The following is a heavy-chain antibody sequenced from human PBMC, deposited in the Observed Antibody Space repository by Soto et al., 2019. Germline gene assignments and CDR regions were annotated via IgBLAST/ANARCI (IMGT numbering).Heavy chain of an antibody. Sequence: ASVKVSCKASGYTFTGYYMHWVRQAPGQGLEWMGWINPNSGGTNYAQKFQGWVTMTRDTSISTAYMELSRLRSDDTAVSCCAREGVWGSYRYESHFDYWGQGTLVTVSS. CDR1: GYTFTGYY. D-gene: IGHD3-16*02. J-gene: IGHJ4*02. CDR2: INPNSGGT. V-gene: IGHV1-2*04. CDR3: AREGVWGSYRYESHFDY.